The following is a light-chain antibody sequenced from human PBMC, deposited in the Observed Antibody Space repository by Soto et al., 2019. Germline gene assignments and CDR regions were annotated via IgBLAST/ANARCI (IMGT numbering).Light chain of an antibody. CDR2: EVS. J-gene: IGLJ1*01. Sequence: QSVLTQPASVSGSPGQSITISCPGTSSDVGGYNYVSWYQQHPGKAPKLMIYEVSNRPSGVSNRFSGSKSGNTASLTISGLQAEDEADYYCSSYTSSSTLDVFGTGTKLTVL. CDR3: SSYTSSSTLDV. CDR1: SSDVGGYNY. V-gene: IGLV2-14*01.